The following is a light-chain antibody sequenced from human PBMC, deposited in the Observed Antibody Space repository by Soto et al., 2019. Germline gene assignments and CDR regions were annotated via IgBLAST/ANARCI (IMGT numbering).Light chain of an antibody. CDR1: QSISSW. V-gene: IGKV1-5*03. CDR2: KAS. J-gene: IGKJ1*01. CDR3: RHFNSYPWT. Sequence: DIQMTQSPSTLSASVGDRFTITCRASQSISSWLAWYQQKPGKAPKLLINKASSLESGVPSRFSGSGSGTEFTLTISSLRPDDFATYYCRHFNSYPWTFGQGTKVDIK.